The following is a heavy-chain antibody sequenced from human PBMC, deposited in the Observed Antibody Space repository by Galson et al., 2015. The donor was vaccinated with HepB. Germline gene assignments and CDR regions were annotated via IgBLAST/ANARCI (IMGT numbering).Heavy chain of an antibody. J-gene: IGHJ3*02. CDR2: ISRSGDGT. CDR3: AKDTDSVAGSFNI. V-gene: IGHV3-23*01. CDR1: GFTFSNYA. D-gene: IGHD6-19*01. Sequence: SLRLSCAAPGFTFSNYAMNWVRQAPGKGLEWVSTISRSGDGTYYPDSVKGRFTFSRDNSKNTLYLQMNSLRAEDAAIYYCAKDTDSVAGSFNIWGQGTLVTVSS.